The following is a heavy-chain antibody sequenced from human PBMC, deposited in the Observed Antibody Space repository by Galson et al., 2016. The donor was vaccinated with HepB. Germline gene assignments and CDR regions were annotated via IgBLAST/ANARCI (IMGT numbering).Heavy chain of an antibody. CDR3: VRESPGVISYGSFDY. Sequence: SLRLSCAASGFTFTNYNMNWVRRAPGRRLEWVSYIDSGSATILYADSVKGRFTISRDNARKALYMKMSSLRVEDTAVSYCVRESPGVISYGSFDYWGQGTLVTVSS. CDR1: GFTFTNYN. CDR2: IDSGSATI. J-gene: IGHJ4*02. D-gene: IGHD5-18*01. V-gene: IGHV3-48*04.